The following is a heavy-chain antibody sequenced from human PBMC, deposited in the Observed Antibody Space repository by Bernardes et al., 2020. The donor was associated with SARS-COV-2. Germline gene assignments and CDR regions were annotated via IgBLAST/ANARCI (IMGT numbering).Heavy chain of an antibody. D-gene: IGHD3-22*01. Sequence: ASVKVSCKASRYPFTDYYMHWVRQAPGQGLEWMGWINPNSGGTNYAQKFQDRVTMTRDTSISTAYMDLSRLRSDDTAVYYCAIPPTNYDRYGMDVWGQGTTVTDSS. CDR3: AIPPTNYDRYGMDV. CDR1: RYPFTDYY. J-gene: IGHJ6*02. CDR2: INPNSGGT. V-gene: IGHV1-2*02.